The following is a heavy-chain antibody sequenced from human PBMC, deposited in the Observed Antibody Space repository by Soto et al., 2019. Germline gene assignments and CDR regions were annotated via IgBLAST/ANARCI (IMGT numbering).Heavy chain of an antibody. J-gene: IGHJ4*02. Sequence: GGSLRLSCAASGFSFSIYAMNWVRQAPGKGLEWVSGISGGGGSTYYADSVKGRFTISRDNSKNTVFLQMDSLRGEDTAVYYCATVFDFWGQGTLVTVSS. CDR1: GFSFSIYA. CDR2: ISGGGGST. CDR3: ATVFDF. V-gene: IGHV3-23*01. D-gene: IGHD4-17*01.